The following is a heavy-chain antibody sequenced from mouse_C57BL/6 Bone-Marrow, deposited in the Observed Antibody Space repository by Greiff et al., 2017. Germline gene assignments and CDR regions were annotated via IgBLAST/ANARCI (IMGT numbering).Heavy chain of an antibody. V-gene: IGHV1-61*01. CDR3: ARSGYYYGSSAY. CDR2: IYPSDSET. CDR1: GYTFTSYW. D-gene: IGHD1-1*01. Sequence: QVQLQQPGAELVRPGSSVKLSCKASGYTFTSYWMDWVKQRPGQGLEWIGNIYPSDSETHYNQKFKDKATLTVDKSSSTAYMQLSSLTSDDSAVYYCARSGYYYGSSAYWGQGTLVTVSA. J-gene: IGHJ3*01.